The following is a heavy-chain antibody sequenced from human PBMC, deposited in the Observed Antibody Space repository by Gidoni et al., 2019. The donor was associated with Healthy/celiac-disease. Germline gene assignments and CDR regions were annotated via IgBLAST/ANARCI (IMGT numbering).Heavy chain of an antibody. Sequence: QVQLQESGPGLVKPSETLSHTCTVSGGSVSSGSYYWSWIRQPPGKGLEWIGYIYYSGSTNYNPSLKSRVTISVDTSKNQFSLKLSSVTAADTAVYYCARGGFYDFWSGYSYWGQGTLVTVSS. J-gene: IGHJ4*02. D-gene: IGHD3-3*01. CDR3: ARGGFYDFWSGYSY. V-gene: IGHV4-61*01. CDR2: IYYSGST. CDR1: GGSVSSGSYY.